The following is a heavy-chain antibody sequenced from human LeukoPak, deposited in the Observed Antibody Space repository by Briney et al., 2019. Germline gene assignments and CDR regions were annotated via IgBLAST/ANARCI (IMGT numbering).Heavy chain of an antibody. J-gene: IGHJ4*02. CDR2: IKPDGSGE. V-gene: IGHV3-7*01. D-gene: IGHD6-19*01. CDR1: GFTFSRFW. CDR3: MTGYSSHWYNEGNY. Sequence: GPSLRLSCVASGFTFSRFWMIWVRQDPGKGREWVAMIKPDGSGEYYLDSVKGRFTISRDNTKNSLYLQTNSLRADDTAVYFCMTGYSSHWYNEGNYWGQGILVTVSS.